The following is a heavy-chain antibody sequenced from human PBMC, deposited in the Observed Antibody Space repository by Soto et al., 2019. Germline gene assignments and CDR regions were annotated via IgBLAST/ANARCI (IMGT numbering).Heavy chain of an antibody. CDR1: GFTFSSYG. J-gene: IGHJ6*02. V-gene: IGHV3-30*18. D-gene: IGHD3-22*01. CDR2: ISYDGSNK. Sequence: QVPLVESGGGVVQPGRSLRLSCAASGFTFSSYGMHWVRQAPGKGLEWVAVISYDGSNKYYADSVKGRFTISRDNSKNTLYLQMSSLRAEDTAVYYCAKDRRRTMIVVVITQYGMDVWGQGTTVTVSS. CDR3: AKDRRRTMIVVVITQYGMDV.